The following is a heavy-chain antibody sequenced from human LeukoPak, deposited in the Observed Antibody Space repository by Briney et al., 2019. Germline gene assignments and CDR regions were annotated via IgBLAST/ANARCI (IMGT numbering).Heavy chain of an antibody. Sequence: SETLSLTWTVSGGSISSSSYYWGWIRQHPGKGLEWIGYIYYSGSTYYNPYLESRVTISVDTSKNQFSRKLSSVTAADTAVYYCARVAVVVPAATFDYWGQGTLVTLSS. CDR1: GGSISSSSYY. CDR2: IYYSGST. CDR3: ARVAVVVPAATFDY. D-gene: IGHD2-2*01. V-gene: IGHV4-31*02. J-gene: IGHJ4*02.